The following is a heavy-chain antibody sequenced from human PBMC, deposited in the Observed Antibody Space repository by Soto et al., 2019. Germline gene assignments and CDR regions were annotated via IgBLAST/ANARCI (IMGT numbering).Heavy chain of an antibody. J-gene: IGHJ4*02. Sequence: SVKVSCKASGGTFSSYAISWVRQAAGQGLEWMGGIIPIFGTANYAQKFQGRVTITADESTRTAYLELSSLRSGDTAVYYCAVVIAASFFDYWGQGTLVPVSS. D-gene: IGHD3-10*01. CDR3: AVVIAASFFDY. V-gene: IGHV1-69*13. CDR1: GGTFSSYA. CDR2: IIPIFGTA.